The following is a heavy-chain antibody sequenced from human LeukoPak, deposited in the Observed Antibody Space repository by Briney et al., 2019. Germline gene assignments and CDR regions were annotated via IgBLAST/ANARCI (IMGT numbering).Heavy chain of an antibody. Sequence: GGSLRLSCAASGFTFSSYAMSWVRQAPGKGLEWVSAISGSGGSTYYADSVKGRFTISRDNSKNMLYLQMNSLRAEDTAVYYCAKTVVFYDSSGYYEGPDAFDIWGQGTMVTVSS. CDR3: AKTVVFYDSSGYYEGPDAFDI. V-gene: IGHV3-23*01. D-gene: IGHD3-22*01. CDR1: GFTFSSYA. CDR2: ISGSGGST. J-gene: IGHJ3*02.